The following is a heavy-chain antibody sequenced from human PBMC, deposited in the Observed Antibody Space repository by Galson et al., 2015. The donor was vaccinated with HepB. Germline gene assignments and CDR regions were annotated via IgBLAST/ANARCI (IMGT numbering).Heavy chain of an antibody. CDR2: IYDTGST. V-gene: IGHV4-59*08. CDR3: DRWAGNHFDK. Sequence: LSLTCTVSGASISGKHWTWIRQSPERGLEWIGYIYDTGSTNYNPSLKSRVTISVDVSKNQFSLKLTSVTAADRAVYYCDRWAGNHFDKWGQGTQVTVSS. J-gene: IGHJ4*02. D-gene: IGHD2/OR15-2a*01. CDR1: GASISGKH.